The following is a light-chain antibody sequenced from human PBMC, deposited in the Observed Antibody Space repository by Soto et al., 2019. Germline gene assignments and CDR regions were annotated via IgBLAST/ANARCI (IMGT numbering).Light chain of an antibody. CDR2: GAS. J-gene: IGKJ5*01. CDR3: QQYNNWPFIT. Sequence: EIVMTQSTATLSVSPGERATLSCRASQSVRGNLAWYQQKPGQSPRLLIYGASSRATGIPARFSGSGSGTEFTLTISSLQSEDFAVYYCQQYNNWPFITFGQGTRLEIK. CDR1: QSVRGN. V-gene: IGKV3-15*01.